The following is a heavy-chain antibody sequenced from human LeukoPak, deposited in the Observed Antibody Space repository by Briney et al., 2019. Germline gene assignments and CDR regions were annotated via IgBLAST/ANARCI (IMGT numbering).Heavy chain of an antibody. Sequence: PGGSLRLSCVASGFTFSSYWMSWVRQAPGKGLEWVANIKQDESEKYYVDSVKGRFTISRDNAKNSLYLQMNSLRAEDTAVYYCARVRSGYSYGVDYWGQGTLVTVSS. CDR3: ARVRSGYSYGVDY. V-gene: IGHV3-7*01. CDR2: IKQDESEK. CDR1: GFTFSSYW. J-gene: IGHJ4*02. D-gene: IGHD5-18*01.